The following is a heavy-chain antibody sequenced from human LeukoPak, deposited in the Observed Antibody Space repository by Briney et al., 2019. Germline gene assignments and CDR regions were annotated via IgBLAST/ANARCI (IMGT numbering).Heavy chain of an antibody. D-gene: IGHD4-23*01. CDR2: ISSSSSYI. Sequence: KTGGSLRLSCAASGFTFSSYSMNWVRQAPGKGLEWVSSISSSSSYIYYADSVKGRFTISRDNTKNSLYLQMNSLRAEDTAVYYCARDLSDYGGNLAFDYWGQGTLVTVSS. V-gene: IGHV3-21*01. J-gene: IGHJ4*02. CDR3: ARDLSDYGGNLAFDY. CDR1: GFTFSSYS.